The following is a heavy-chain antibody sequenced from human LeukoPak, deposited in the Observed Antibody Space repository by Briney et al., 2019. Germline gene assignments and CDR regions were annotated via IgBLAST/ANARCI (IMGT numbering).Heavy chain of an antibody. CDR2: ITSGENT. D-gene: IGHD3-9*01. CDR1: GFTFSNYA. Sequence: PGGSLRLSCAASGFTFSNYAMNWVHQAPGKGLEWVSTITSGENTYYADSVKGRFTISRDNSKNTLYLQMNSLRAEDTTVYYCAREEYYDILTGYYIRKGFDYWGQGTLVTVSS. J-gene: IGHJ4*02. CDR3: AREEYYDILTGYYIRKGFDY. V-gene: IGHV3-23*01.